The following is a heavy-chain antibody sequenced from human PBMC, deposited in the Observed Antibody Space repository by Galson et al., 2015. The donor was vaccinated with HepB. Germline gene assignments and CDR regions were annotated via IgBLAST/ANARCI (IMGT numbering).Heavy chain of an antibody. D-gene: IGHD6-13*01. CDR2: IYYSGST. J-gene: IGHJ4*02. CDR3: ARHGSSSWYYFDY. CDR1: GGSISSYY. Sequence: ETLSLTCTVSGGSISSYYWSWIRQPPGKGLEWIGYIYYSGSTNYNPSLKSRVTISVDTSKNQFSLKLSSVTAADTAVYYCARHGSSSWYYFDYWGQGTLVTVSS. V-gene: IGHV4-59*08.